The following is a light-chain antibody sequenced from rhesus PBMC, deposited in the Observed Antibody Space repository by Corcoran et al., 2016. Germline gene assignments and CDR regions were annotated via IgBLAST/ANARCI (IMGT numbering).Light chain of an antibody. V-gene: IGKV3-24*04. CDR1: QSVGSY. CDR3: QQSSNLSHS. CDR2: GAS. Sequence: ETVVTQSPATLSLSTGERATLSCRASQSVGSYLAWYQQKPGQAPSLLIYGASRRATGIPDRCSGSGYGTDFTLTISILEPEDVGVYYCQQSSNLSHSFGQGTKVEIK. J-gene: IGKJ2*01.